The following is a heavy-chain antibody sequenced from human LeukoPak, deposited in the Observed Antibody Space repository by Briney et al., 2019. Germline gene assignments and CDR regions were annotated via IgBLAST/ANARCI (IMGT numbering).Heavy chain of an antibody. V-gene: IGHV3-21*01. CDR2: ISSSSSYI. Sequence: GGSLRLSCAASGFTFSSYSTNWVRQAPGKGLEWVSSISSSSSYIYYADSVKGRFTISRDNAKNSLYLQMNSLRAEDTAVYYCARDPGIVVVPAAAHFDYWGQGTLVTVSS. D-gene: IGHD2-2*01. J-gene: IGHJ4*02. CDR1: GFTFSSYS. CDR3: ARDPGIVVVPAAAHFDY.